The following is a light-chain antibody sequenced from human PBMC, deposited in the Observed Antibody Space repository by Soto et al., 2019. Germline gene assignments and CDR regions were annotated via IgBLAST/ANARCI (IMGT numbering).Light chain of an antibody. Sequence: DIVMTQSPDALSVSLGERATINCKSSQRILDSSINTNYLAWYQQKPGQPPKLLIYWASTRGSGVPDRFSGSGSGTDFTLTINNLQAEDVAVYYCQQYSTSPITFGQGTRLEIK. CDR3: QQYSTSPIT. J-gene: IGKJ5*01. V-gene: IGKV4-1*01. CDR2: WAS. CDR1: QRILDSSINTNY.